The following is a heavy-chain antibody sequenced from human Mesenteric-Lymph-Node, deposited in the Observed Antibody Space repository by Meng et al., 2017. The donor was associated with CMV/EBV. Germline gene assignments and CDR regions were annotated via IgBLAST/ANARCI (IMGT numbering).Heavy chain of an antibody. D-gene: IGHD2-15*01. Sequence: KVSCKGSGYSFTSYWIGWVRQMPGKGLEWMGIIYPGDSDTRYSPSFQGQVTISADKSISTAYLQWSSLEASDTAMYYCARRSSDCSGGSCSVWFDPWGQGTLVTVSS. V-gene: IGHV5-51*01. CDR3: ARRSSDCSGGSCSVWFDP. CDR1: GYSFTSYW. CDR2: IYPGDSDT. J-gene: IGHJ5*02.